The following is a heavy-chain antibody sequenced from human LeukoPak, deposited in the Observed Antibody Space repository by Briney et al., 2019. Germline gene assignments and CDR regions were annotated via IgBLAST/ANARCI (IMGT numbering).Heavy chain of an antibody. V-gene: IGHV1-18*01. J-gene: IGHJ4*02. D-gene: IGHD3-16*01. CDR1: GYTFTDFG. CDR2: INTKTGQI. Sequence: APVKISCKTSGYTFTDFGITWVRQAPGRGLEWVGWINTKTGQINLARKLQGRVTMTTDTSTRTAYMELRSLRSDDTAVYFCARDIAYDVDYWGPGTLVTVSS. CDR3: ARDIAYDVDY.